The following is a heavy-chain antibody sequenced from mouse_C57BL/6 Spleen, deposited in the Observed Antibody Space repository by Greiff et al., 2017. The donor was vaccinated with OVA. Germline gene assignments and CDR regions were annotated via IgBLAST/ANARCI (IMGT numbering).Heavy chain of an antibody. J-gene: IGHJ2*01. Sequence: EVQVVESGPGLVKPSQSLSLTCSVTGYSITSGYYWNWIRQFPGNKLEWMGYISYDGSNNYNPSLKNRISITRDTSKNQFFLKLNSVTTEDTATYYCARDRGTGTDYFDYWGQGTTLTVSS. V-gene: IGHV3-6*01. CDR3: ARDRGTGTDYFDY. D-gene: IGHD4-1*01. CDR1: GYSITSGYY. CDR2: ISYDGSN.